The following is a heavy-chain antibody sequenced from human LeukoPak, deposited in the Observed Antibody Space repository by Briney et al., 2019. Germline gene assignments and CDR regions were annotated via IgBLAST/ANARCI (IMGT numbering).Heavy chain of an antibody. D-gene: IGHD3-10*01. J-gene: IGHJ4*02. CDR2: IYYSGST. CDR3: ARGGALLWFGDPPYYFDY. Sequence: PSETLSLTCTVSGGSISSYYWSWIRQPPGKGLEWIGYIYYSGSTNYNPSLKSRVTISVDRSKNQFSLKLSSVTAADTAVYYCARGGALLWFGDPPYYFDYWGQGTLVTVSS. CDR1: GGSISSYY. V-gene: IGHV4-59*12.